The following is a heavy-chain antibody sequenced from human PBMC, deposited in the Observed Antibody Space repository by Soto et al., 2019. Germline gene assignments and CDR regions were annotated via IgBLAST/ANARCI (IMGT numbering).Heavy chain of an antibody. Sequence: EVQLVESGGGLVQPGGSLRLSCAASEFTLRDYWMTWVRQAPGRGLEWVANINHDGIEKYHAEFVKGRFTLSRDKARNSMYLQVSNLRADDTAIYYCVGGAHANYWGRGTLVTVSS. D-gene: IGHD2-2*01. J-gene: IGHJ4*02. CDR3: VGGAHANY. V-gene: IGHV3-7*03. CDR1: EFTLRDYW. CDR2: INHDGIEK.